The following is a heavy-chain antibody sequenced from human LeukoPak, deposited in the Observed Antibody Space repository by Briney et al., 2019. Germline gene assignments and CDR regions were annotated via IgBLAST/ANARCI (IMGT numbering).Heavy chain of an antibody. J-gene: IGHJ4*02. Sequence: GASVKVSCKASGGTFSSYAISWVRQAPGQGLEWMGRIIPILGIANYAQKFQGRVTITADKSTSTAYMELSSLRSEDTAVYYCARGGYSYGYFFDYWGQGTLVTDSS. V-gene: IGHV1-69*04. CDR1: GGTFSSYA. CDR3: ARGGYSYGYFFDY. CDR2: IIPILGIA. D-gene: IGHD5-18*01.